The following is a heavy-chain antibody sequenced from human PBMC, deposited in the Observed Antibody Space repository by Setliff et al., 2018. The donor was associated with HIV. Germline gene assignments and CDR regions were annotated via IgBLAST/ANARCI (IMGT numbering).Heavy chain of an antibody. V-gene: IGHV4-61*09. J-gene: IGHJ5*02. CDR1: GGSIRTGNYY. CDR2: IHTTGSI. Sequence: PSETLSLTCTVSGGSIRTGNYYWNWIRQPAGKGLEWIGHIHTTGSITYNPSLRSRVTISLDTSKNQFSLRLTSVTAADTAVYYCARRTFGSGRIDPWGQGTLVTVSS. D-gene: IGHD3-16*01. CDR3: ARRTFGSGRIDP.